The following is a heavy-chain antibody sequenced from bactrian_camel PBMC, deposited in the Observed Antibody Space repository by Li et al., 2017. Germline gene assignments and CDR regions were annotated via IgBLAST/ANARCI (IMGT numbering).Heavy chain of an antibody. CDR2: IDSDGRT. D-gene: IGHD1*01. J-gene: IGHJ4*01. V-gene: IGHV3S26*01. Sequence: HVQLVESGGGSVQAGGSLRLSCTPSMYTITYCMSWFRQAAGKAREGVASIDSDGRTSYADSVKGRFTISADNANNTLTLRMNSLKPEDTALYYCAYDRGGLSSAGDCNGGVRLSDWGQGTQVTVS. CDR3: AYDRGGLSSAGDCNGGVRLSD. CDR1: MYTITYC.